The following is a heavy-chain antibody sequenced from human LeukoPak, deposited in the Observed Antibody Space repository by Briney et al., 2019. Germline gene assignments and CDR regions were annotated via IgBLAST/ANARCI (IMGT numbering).Heavy chain of an antibody. CDR1: GGSISSYY. D-gene: IGHD6-6*01. V-gene: IGHV4-4*07. CDR2: IYTSGST. J-gene: IGHJ3*02. CDR3: ARVTYSSSSMSVDGFDI. Sequence: SETLSLTCTVSGGSISSYYWSWIRQAAGKGLEWIGRIYTSGSTNYNPSLKSRVTMSVDTSKNQFSLKLSSVTAADTAVYYCARVTYSSSSMSVDGFDIWGQGTMVTVSS.